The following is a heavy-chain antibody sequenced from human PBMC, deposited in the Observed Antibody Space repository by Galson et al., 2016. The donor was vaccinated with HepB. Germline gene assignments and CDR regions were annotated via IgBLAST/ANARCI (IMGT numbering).Heavy chain of an antibody. D-gene: IGHD3-10*01. CDR2: IYHSGTT. CDR3: AMMAYGHTFDI. J-gene: IGHJ3*02. V-gene: IGHV4-4*02. CDR1: GGSVSTRDW. Sequence: SETLSLTCAVSGGSVSTRDWWSWVRQPPGKGLEWMGQIYHSGTTNYNPSLKSRVTISIDKSRNQFSLRLTSVMAAATAVYYCAMMAYGHTFDIWGQGTMVTVSS.